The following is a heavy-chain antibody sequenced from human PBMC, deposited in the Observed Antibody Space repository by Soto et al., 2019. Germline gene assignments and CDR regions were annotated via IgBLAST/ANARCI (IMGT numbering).Heavy chain of an antibody. D-gene: IGHD3-16*01. CDR2: ISYDGSNK. Sequence: GGSLRLSCAASGFTFSSYGMHWVRQAPGKGLEWVAVISYDGSNKYYADSVKGRFTISRDNSKNTLYLQMNSLRAEDTAVYYCAKDSKVPQAYDFDYWGQGTLVTVSS. V-gene: IGHV3-30*18. CDR3: AKDSKVPQAYDFDY. CDR1: GFTFSSYG. J-gene: IGHJ4*02.